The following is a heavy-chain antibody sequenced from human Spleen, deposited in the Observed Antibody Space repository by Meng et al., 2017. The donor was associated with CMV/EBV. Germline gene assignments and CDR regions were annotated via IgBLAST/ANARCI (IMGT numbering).Heavy chain of an antibody. CDR2: IRYDGTTQ. J-gene: IGHJ5*02. CDR1: GFSFVSYG. V-gene: IGHV3-30*02. D-gene: IGHD3-3*01. CDR3: ARGPYFDFWSGLVLDP. Sequence: GFSFVSYGMQWVRQAPAKGLEWLSIIRYDGTTQYSADSVKGRFTVSRDDPQNTVYLQMNNLRVEDTAVYYCARGPYFDFWSGLVLDPWGQGTLVTVSS.